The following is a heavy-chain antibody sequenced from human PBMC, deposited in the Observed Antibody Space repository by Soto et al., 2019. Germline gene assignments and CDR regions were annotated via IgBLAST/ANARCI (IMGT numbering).Heavy chain of an antibody. J-gene: IGHJ3*02. CDR1: GLTFSSHS. D-gene: IGHD6-13*01. V-gene: IGHV3-48*02. CDR2: ISSSGTTT. CDR3: TMGYRSSYYEGAYDI. Sequence: HPGGSLRLSCAASGLTFSSHSMNWVRQAPGKGLEWVSYISSSGTTTYSADSVKGRFTISRDNAENSLYMQMNTLRDEDSAVYYCTMGYRSSYYEGAYDIWGQGTMVTVSS.